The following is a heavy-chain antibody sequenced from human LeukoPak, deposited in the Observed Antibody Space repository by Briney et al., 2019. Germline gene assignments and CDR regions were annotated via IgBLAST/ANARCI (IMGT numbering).Heavy chain of an antibody. D-gene: IGHD6-6*01. J-gene: IGHJ4*02. Sequence: SETLSLTCAVSGGSFSGYYWSWIREPPGQGLEWIGEINHSGSTNSNPSLKSRVTISVDTSKNQFSLKLSSVTAADAAVYYCARRIAARRFDYWGQGTLVTVSS. CDR3: ARRIAARRFDY. CDR2: INHSGST. V-gene: IGHV4-34*01. CDR1: GGSFSGYY.